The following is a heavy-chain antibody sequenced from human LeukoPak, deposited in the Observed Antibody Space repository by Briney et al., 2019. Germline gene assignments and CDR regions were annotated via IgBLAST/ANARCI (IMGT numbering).Heavy chain of an antibody. CDR3: ATYRQVLLPFES. D-gene: IGHD2-8*02. Sequence: GRSLRLSCAASGFAFSTYAMHWVRQAPGKGLEWVSVIYSGGSTYYADSVKGRFTISRDNSKNTLYLQMNSLRAEDTAIYYCATYRQVLLPFESWGQGTLVTVSS. CDR1: GFAFSTYA. CDR2: IYSGGST. J-gene: IGHJ4*02. V-gene: IGHV3-66*01.